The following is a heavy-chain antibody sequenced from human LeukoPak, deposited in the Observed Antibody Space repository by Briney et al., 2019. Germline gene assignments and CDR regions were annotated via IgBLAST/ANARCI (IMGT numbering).Heavy chain of an antibody. J-gene: IGHJ4*02. D-gene: IGHD3-16*02. V-gene: IGHV3-74*01. CDR2: INNDGRSA. CDR1: GFTFSSYW. Sequence: GGSLRLSCAASGFTFSSYWMHWVPQGPGQGLVWVSRINNDGRSANYADSVKGRFTISRDNSKNTLYLQMNSLRAEDTAVYYCAKDQVTFGGVISHWGQGTLVTVSS. CDR3: AKDQVTFGGVISH.